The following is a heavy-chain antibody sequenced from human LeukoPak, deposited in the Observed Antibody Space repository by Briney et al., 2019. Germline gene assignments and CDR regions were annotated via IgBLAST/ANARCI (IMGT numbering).Heavy chain of an antibody. CDR3: ARGVEPLAANTLAY. Sequence: GGSLRLSCAASGFTLITNDMTWVRQAPGKGLEWVSVLYSDGNTKYTDSVQGRFTISKDNSKNTLYLEMNSLSPDDTAVYYCARGVEPLAANTLAYWGQGTLVTVSS. D-gene: IGHD1-14*01. CDR1: GFTLITND. V-gene: IGHV3-53*01. CDR2: LYSDGNT. J-gene: IGHJ4*02.